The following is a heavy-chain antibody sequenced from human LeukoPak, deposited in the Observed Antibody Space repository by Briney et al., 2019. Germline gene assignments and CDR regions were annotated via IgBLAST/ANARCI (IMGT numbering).Heavy chain of an antibody. Sequence: PSETLSLTCTVSGCTISSSSYYWGWIRQPPGKGLEWIGSIYYSGSTYYNPSLKSRVTISVDTSKNQFSLKLSSVTAADTAVYYCARVPRKSSSLSRTDYWGQGTLVTVSS. D-gene: IGHD6-13*01. CDR3: ARVPRKSSSLSRTDY. J-gene: IGHJ4*02. CDR2: IYYSGST. CDR1: GCTISSSSYY. V-gene: IGHV4-39*01.